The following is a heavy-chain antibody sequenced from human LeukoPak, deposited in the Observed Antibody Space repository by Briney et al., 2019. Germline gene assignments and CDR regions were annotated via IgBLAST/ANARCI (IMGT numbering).Heavy chain of an antibody. D-gene: IGHD5-24*01. Sequence: SVKVSCKASGATFSSYTINWVRQAPGQGLEWMGRIIPILGIANYAQKFQGRVTITADKSTSTAYMELSSLRSEDTAVYYCAANAVSRDGYNFDYWGQGTLVTVSS. V-gene: IGHV1-69*02. CDR2: IIPILGIA. CDR1: GATFSSYT. CDR3: AANAVSRDGYNFDY. J-gene: IGHJ4*02.